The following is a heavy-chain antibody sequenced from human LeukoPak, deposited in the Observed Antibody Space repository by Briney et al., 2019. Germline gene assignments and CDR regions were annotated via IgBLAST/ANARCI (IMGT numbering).Heavy chain of an antibody. D-gene: IGHD2-2*01. V-gene: IGHV3-21*01. CDR1: GFTFSTYS. J-gene: IGHJ6*02. Sequence: GGSLRLSCAASGFTFSTYSMNWVRPPPGNGLEWVSSIISSSSYIYYADSVKGRFTISRDNAKNSLYLQMNSLRAEDTAVYYCARDPSQLGYCSSTSCSYYYGMDVWGQGTTVTVSS. CDR3: ARDPSQLGYCSSTSCSYYYGMDV. CDR2: IISSSSYI.